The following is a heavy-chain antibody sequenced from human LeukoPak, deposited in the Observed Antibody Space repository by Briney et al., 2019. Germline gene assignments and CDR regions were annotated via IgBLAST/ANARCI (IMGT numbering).Heavy chain of an antibody. V-gene: IGHV4-4*02. D-gene: IGHD6-19*01. CDR1: GGSISNSNW. CDR3: ARVEGWYGDAFDI. CDR2: IYHSGST. Sequence: SGTLSLTCDVSGGSISNSNWWSWVRQPPGMGLEWIGEIYHSGSTIYNPSLKSRVTISVDTSKNQFSLKLSSVTAADTAVYYCARVEGWYGDAFDIWGQGTMVTVSS. J-gene: IGHJ3*02.